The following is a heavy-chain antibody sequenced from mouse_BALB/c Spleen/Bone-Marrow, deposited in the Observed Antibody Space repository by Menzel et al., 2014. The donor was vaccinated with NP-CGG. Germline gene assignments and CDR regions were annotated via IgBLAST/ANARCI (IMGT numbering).Heavy chain of an antibody. V-gene: IGHV14-3*02. CDR3: ARYGGRYYAMDY. CDR2: IDPANGNT. D-gene: IGHD1-1*01. CDR1: GFNIKDTY. Sequence: VQLKQSGAELVKPGASVKLSCTASGFNIKDTYMHWVKQRPEQGLGWIGRIDPANGNTNYDPRFQGKATITADTSSNTAYLQLSSLTSEDTAVYYCARYGGRYYAMDYWGQGTSVTVSS. J-gene: IGHJ4*01.